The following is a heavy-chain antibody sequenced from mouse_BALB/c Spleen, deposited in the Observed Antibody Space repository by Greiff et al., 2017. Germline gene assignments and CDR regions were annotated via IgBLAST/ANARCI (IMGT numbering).Heavy chain of an antibody. CDR1: GFTFSSFG. J-gene: IGHJ2*01. V-gene: IGHV5-17*02. CDR3: ARTGTGYYFDY. Sequence: EVMLVESGGGLVQPGGSRKLSCAASGFTFSSFGMHWVRQAPEKGLEWVAYISSGSSTIYYADTVKGRFTISRDNPKNTLFLQMTSLRSEDTATYYCARTGTGYYFDYWGQGTTLTVSS. D-gene: IGHD4-1*01. CDR2: ISSGSSTI.